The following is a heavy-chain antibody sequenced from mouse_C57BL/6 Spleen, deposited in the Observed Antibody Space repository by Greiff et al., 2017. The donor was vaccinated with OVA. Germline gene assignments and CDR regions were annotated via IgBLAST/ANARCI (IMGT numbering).Heavy chain of an antibody. V-gene: IGHV2-5*01. Sequence: QVQLQQSGPGLVQPSQSLSITCTVSGFSLTSYGVHWVRQSPGKGLEWLGVIWRGGSTDYNAAFMSRLSITKDNSKSQVFFKMNSLQADDTAIYYCAKNWDDYDWYFDVWGTGTTVTVSS. CDR3: AKNWDDYDWYFDV. CDR1: GFSLTSYG. CDR2: IWRGGST. D-gene: IGHD2-4*01. J-gene: IGHJ1*03.